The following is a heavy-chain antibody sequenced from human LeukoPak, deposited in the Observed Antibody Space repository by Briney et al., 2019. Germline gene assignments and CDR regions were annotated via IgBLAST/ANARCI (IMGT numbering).Heavy chain of an antibody. Sequence: HTGGSLRLSWAASGFTFSLFAMHWVRQAPGKGLEWVSAISGSGGATYHADADSVKGRFTISRDNSKNALYLEINNLRAEDTAVYYCAKDGYNYDSSGHFDYWGQGTLVTVSS. J-gene: IGHJ4*02. V-gene: IGHV3-23*01. CDR2: ISGSGGAT. D-gene: IGHD3-22*01. CDR1: GFTFSLFA. CDR3: AKDGYNYDSSGHFDY.